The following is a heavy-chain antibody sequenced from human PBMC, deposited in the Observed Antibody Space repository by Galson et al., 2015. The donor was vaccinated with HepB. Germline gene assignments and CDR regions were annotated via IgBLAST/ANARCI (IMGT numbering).Heavy chain of an antibody. CDR2: IRSKANSYAT. CDR3: TRRGVGAVAGSYYYYGMDV. J-gene: IGHJ6*02. D-gene: IGHD6-19*01. Sequence: SLRLSCAASGFTFSGSAMHWVRQASGKGLEWVGRIRSKANSYATAYAASVKGRFTISRDDSKNTAYLQMNSLKTEDTAVYYCTRRGVGAVAGSYYYYGMDVWGQGTTVTVSS. V-gene: IGHV3-73*01. CDR1: GFTFSGSA.